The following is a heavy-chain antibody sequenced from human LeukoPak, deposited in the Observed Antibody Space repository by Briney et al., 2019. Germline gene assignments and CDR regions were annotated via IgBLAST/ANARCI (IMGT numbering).Heavy chain of an antibody. D-gene: IGHD6-13*01. Sequence: WASVKVSCKASGYTFTSYGISWVRQAPGQGLEWMGWISAYNGNTNYAQKLQGRVTMTTDTSTSTAYMELRSLRSDDTAVYYCARMVQQLVTLYYYYYMDVWGKGTTVTVSS. CDR3: ARMVQQLVTLYYYYYMDV. J-gene: IGHJ6*03. CDR2: ISAYNGNT. CDR1: GYTFTSYG. V-gene: IGHV1-18*01.